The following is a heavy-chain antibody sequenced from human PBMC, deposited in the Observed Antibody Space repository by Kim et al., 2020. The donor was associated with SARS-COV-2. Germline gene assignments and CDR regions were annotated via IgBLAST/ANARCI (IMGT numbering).Heavy chain of an antibody. J-gene: IGHJ5*02. CDR2: IYNSGTT. V-gene: IGHV4-31*03. CDR1: GGSISSGAYY. Sequence: SETLSLTCTVSGGSISSGAYYWIWIRQYPGKGLEWIGFIYNSGTTYYNPSLKSRVTRSVDTSKNQFSLKVRSVSAADTAGYYCARGRDAYGDLHRGFDPGGQGPLVTLST. CDR3: ARGRDAYGDLHRGFDP. D-gene: IGHD4-17*01.